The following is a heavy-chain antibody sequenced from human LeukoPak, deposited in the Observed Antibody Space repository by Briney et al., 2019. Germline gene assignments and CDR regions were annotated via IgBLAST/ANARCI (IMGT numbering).Heavy chain of an antibody. Sequence: GRSLRLSCAASGFTFSSYAITWVREAPGKGLEWVSTSDSDGSPYYADSVKGRSTISRDNSKNTLYLQMNSLRAEDTAVYYCAKERGGTTPRFDNWGQGTLVTVSS. D-gene: IGHD1-7*01. CDR2: SDSDGSP. CDR3: AKERGGTTPRFDN. CDR1: GFTFSSYA. V-gene: IGHV3-23*01. J-gene: IGHJ4*02.